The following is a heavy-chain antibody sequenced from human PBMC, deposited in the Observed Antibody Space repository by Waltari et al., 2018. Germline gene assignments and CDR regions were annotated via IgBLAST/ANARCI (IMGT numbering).Heavy chain of an antibody. Sequence: QVQLQQWGAGLLKPSETLSLTCAVYGGSFSGYYWSWIRQPPGKGLEWIGEINLGGSTNYNPSLKSRGTISVDTSKNQFSLKLSSVTAADTAVYYCASEGRNSSSPGSVDYWGQGTLVTVSS. CDR2: INLGGST. V-gene: IGHV4-34*01. D-gene: IGHD6-6*01. J-gene: IGHJ4*02. CDR1: GGSFSGYY. CDR3: ASEGRNSSSPGSVDY.